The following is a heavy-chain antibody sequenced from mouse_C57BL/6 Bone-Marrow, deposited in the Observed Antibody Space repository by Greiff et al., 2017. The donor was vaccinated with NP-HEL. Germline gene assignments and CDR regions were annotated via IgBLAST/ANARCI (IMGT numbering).Heavy chain of an antibody. D-gene: IGHD1-1*01. CDR1: GYTFTDYY. Sequence: VQLQQSGPELVKPGASVKISCKASGYTFTDYYMNWVKQSHGKSLEWIGDINPNNGGTSYNQKFKGKATLTVDKSSSTAYMELRSLTSEDSAVYYCARDHYYGSPYWYFDVWGTGTTVTVSS. J-gene: IGHJ1*03. CDR3: ARDHYYGSPYWYFDV. V-gene: IGHV1-26*01. CDR2: INPNNGGT.